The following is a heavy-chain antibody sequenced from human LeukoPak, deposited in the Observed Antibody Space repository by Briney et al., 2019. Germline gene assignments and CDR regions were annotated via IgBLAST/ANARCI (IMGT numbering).Heavy chain of an antibody. Sequence: GGSLRLSCSASGFTFSSYAMHWVRQAPEKGLENVSAISSNGGSTYYADSVKGRFTISRDNSKNTLYLQMSSLRAEDTAVYYCVKELRYFDWLGALDYWGQGTLVTVSS. CDR2: ISSNGGST. CDR1: GFTFSSYA. J-gene: IGHJ4*02. CDR3: VKELRYFDWLGALDY. D-gene: IGHD3-9*01. V-gene: IGHV3-64D*06.